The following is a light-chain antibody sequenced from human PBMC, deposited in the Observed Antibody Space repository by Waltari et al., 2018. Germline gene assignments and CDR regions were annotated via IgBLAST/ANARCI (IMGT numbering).Light chain of an antibody. CDR2: RNN. CDR1: RSNIGSNY. J-gene: IGLJ3*02. V-gene: IGLV1-47*01. Sequence: QSVLTQPPSASGTPGQRVTISCSGSRSNIGSNYVYWYQQLQGTAPTLLRYRNNQRPSGVPDRFSGSKSGTSASLAISGLRSEDEADYYCAAWDDSLSGRVFGGGTKVTVL. CDR3: AAWDDSLSGRV.